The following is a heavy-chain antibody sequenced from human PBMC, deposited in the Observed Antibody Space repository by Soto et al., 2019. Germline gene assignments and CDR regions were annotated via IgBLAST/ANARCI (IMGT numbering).Heavy chain of an antibody. CDR2: ISAYNGNT. J-gene: IGHJ3*02. Sequence: ASVKVSCKASGYTFTSYVISWVRQAPGQGLEWMGWISAYNGNTNYAQKLQGRVTMTTDTSTSTAYMELRSLRSDDTAVYYCAREGNYYGSGAFDIWGQGTMVTVSS. V-gene: IGHV1-18*01. CDR1: GYTFTSYV. CDR3: AREGNYYGSGAFDI. D-gene: IGHD3-10*01.